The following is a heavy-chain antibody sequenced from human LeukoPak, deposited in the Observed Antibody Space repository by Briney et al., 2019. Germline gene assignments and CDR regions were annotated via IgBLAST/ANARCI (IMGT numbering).Heavy chain of an antibody. V-gene: IGHV3-21*01. Sequence: GGSLRLSCAASGFTFSSYSMNWVRQAPGKGLEWVSSISSSSSYIYYADSVKGRFTISRDNAKNSLYLQMNSLRAEDTAVYYCARDRAPVVVVAPGYYYYGMDVWGQGTTVTVSS. J-gene: IGHJ6*02. CDR1: GFTFSSYS. CDR3: ARDRAPVVVVAPGYYYYGMDV. D-gene: IGHD2-15*01. CDR2: ISSSSSYI.